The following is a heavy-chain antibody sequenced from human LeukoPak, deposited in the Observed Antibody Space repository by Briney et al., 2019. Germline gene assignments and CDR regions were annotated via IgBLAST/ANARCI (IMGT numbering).Heavy chain of an antibody. CDR3: ARSSLRYSSGLSDY. J-gene: IGHJ4*02. Sequence: PSETLSLTCTVSGGSISSSSYYWGWIRQPPGKGLEWIGSIYYSGSTYYNPSLKSRVTISVDTSKNQFSLKVRSVTAADTAVYYCARSSLRYSSGLSDYWGQGTLVTVSS. V-gene: IGHV4-39*07. D-gene: IGHD6-19*01. CDR2: IYYSGST. CDR1: GGSISSSSYY.